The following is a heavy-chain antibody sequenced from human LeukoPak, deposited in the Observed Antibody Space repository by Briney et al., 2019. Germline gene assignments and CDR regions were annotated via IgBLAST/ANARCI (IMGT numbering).Heavy chain of an antibody. D-gene: IGHD2-2*02. V-gene: IGHV1-69*04. CDR3: ARDCDIVVVPAAIRYYYCGMDV. CDR2: IIPILGIA. CDR1: GGTFSSYT. J-gene: IGHJ6*02. Sequence: ASVKVSCKASGGTFSSYTISWVRQAPGQGLEWMGRIIPILGIANYAQKFQGRVTITADKSTSTAYMELSSLRSEDTAVYYCARDCDIVVVPAAIRYYYCGMDVWGQGTTVTVSS.